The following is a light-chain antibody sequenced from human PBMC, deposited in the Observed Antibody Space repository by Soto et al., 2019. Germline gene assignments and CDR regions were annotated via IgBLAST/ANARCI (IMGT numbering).Light chain of an antibody. J-gene: IGKJ2*01. V-gene: IGKV1-8*01. CDR3: QQYLSYPYT. CDR2: AAA. CDR1: QGISSY. Sequence: AIRMTQSPSSFSASTGDRVTITCRASQGISSYLAWYQQKPGKAPKLLIYAAATLRRGDPSRCTASGSGTDFSLTISRLQSEDFATYYCQQYLSYPYTFGQGTKLEI.